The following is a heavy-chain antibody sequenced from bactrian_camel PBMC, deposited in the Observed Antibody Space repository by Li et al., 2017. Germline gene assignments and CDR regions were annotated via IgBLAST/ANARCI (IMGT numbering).Heavy chain of an antibody. D-gene: IGHD1*01. CDR2: LDREDMIR. CDR3: VTDTDAICSRGACVAVDRRDFDD. V-gene: IGHV3S6*01. CDR1: GFTSMNHC. Sequence: VQLVESGGGSVQAGGSLKLSCAGSGFTSMNHCMAWFRQAPGTEREGVAVLDREDMIRYDDSVKGRFTISRDNAKSTLYLQLNNLKTEDTAVYYCVTDTDAICSRGACVAVDRRDFDDWGEGTQVTVS. J-gene: IGHJ6*01.